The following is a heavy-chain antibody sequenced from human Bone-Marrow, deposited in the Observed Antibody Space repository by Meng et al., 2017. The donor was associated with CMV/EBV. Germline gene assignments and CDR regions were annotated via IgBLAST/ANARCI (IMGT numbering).Heavy chain of an antibody. CDR1: TSDGYY. V-gene: IGHV4-31*02. J-gene: IGHJ5*02. D-gene: IGHD2-15*01. CDR3: ARVIDCSGGTCYSDWFDP. Sequence: TSDGYYWSWLRQHPGKGLEWIGYIYYSGTTYNNPSLKSRVAISLDTSKNQFSLNLNSVTAADTAVYYCARVIDCSGGTCYSDWFDPWGQGTLVTVSS. CDR2: IYYSGTT.